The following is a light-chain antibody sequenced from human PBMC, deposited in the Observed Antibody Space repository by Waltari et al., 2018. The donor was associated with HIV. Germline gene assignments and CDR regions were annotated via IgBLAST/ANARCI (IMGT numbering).Light chain of an antibody. V-gene: IGKV4-1*01. J-gene: IGKJ4*01. Sequence: DIVMTQSPASLAVSLGERATINCKSSQNVLYRSNNKNYLAWYQQKPGQPPKVLFYWVSVRESVVTGRFRGSWSGTDFTLTISSLQAEDVAVYYCQKYDTDNPTFGGGTKVEIK. CDR1: QNVLYRSNNKNY. CDR2: WVS. CDR3: QKYDTDNPT.